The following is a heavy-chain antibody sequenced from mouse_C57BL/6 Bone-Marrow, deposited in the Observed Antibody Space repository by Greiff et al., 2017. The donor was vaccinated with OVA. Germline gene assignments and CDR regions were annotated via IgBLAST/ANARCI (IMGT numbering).Heavy chain of an antibody. J-gene: IGHJ2*01. CDR3: ARYPYLDD. Sequence: EVQLQQSGPELVKPGASVKISCKASGYTFTDYYMNWVKQSHGKSLEWIGDINPNNGGTSYNQKFKGKATLTVDKSSSTAYMELRSLTSEDSAVYYCARYPYLDDWGQGTTLTVSS. CDR1: GYTFTDYY. V-gene: IGHV1-26*01. CDR2: INPNNGGT.